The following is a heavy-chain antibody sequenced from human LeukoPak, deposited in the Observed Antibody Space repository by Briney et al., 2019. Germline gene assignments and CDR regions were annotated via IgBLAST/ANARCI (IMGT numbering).Heavy chain of an antibody. CDR2: IHFSGST. CDR3: ARDLGGIYFDY. Sequence: PSETLSLTCTVSDASISGYYWSWIRQPPGKGLEWIGSIHFSGSTNYNPSLRCRVTISVDTSKNQLSLKLSSVTAADTAVYYCARDLGGIYFDYWGQGTLVTVSS. D-gene: IGHD1-26*01. V-gene: IGHV4-59*01. J-gene: IGHJ4*02. CDR1: DASISGYY.